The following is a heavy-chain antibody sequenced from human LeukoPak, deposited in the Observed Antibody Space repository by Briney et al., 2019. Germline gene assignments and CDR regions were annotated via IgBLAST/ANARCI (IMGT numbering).Heavy chain of an antibody. CDR1: RGSISSSRYY. V-gene: IGHV4-39*02. CDR2: INYSGST. D-gene: IGHD5-12*01. CDR3: ARDRGYSGYDRAYYFDY. J-gene: IGHJ4*02. Sequence: SETLSLTCTVSRGSISSSRYYWGWIRQPPGKGLEWIASINYSGSTQYNPSLKSRVTISVDTSKRQFSLKLNSVTAADTAVYYCARDRGYSGYDRAYYFDYWGQGTLVTVSS.